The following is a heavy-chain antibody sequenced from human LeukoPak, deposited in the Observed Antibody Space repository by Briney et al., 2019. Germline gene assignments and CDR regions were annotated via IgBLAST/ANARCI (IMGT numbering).Heavy chain of an antibody. Sequence: SETLSLTCTVSGGSISNGGYYWTWIRQHPGKGLEWIGYIYYSGSTYYNPSLKSRVTISVDTSKNQFSLRLSSVTAADTAVYYCARARLSPADAFDIWGQGTMVTASS. CDR3: ARARLSPADAFDI. V-gene: IGHV4-31*03. J-gene: IGHJ3*02. CDR1: GGSISNGGYY. CDR2: IYYSGST. D-gene: IGHD1-14*01.